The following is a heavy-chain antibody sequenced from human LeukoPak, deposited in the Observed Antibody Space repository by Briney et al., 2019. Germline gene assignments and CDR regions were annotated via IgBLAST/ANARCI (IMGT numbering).Heavy chain of an antibody. CDR1: GGSISSYY. Sequence: PSETLSPTSTVSGGSISSYYSSWIRQSAGKGLEWIGRVYSSGSTNYNPSLKSRVTMSVDTSKNQFSLKLSSVTAADTAVYYCARTTAEAGREAAFDIWGQGTLVTVSS. CDR2: VYSSGST. CDR3: ARTTAEAGREAAFDI. D-gene: IGHD6-13*01. J-gene: IGHJ3*02. V-gene: IGHV4-4*07.